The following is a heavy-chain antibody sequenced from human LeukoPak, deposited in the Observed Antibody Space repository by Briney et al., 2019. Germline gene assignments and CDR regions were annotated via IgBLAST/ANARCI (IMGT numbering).Heavy chain of an antibody. D-gene: IGHD5-12*01. V-gene: IGHV4-59*01. Sequence: SETLSLTCTVSGGSISSYQWSWIRQPPGKGLEWIGNIYYSGSTNYSPSVTSRVTISVDTSKNQFSLNLNSVTAADTAVYYCAGGKLRFPDYWGQGTLVTVSS. CDR1: GGSISSYQ. J-gene: IGHJ4*02. CDR2: IYYSGST. CDR3: AGGKLRFPDY.